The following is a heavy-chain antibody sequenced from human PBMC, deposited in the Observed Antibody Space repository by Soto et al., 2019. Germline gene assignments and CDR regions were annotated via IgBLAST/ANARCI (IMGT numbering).Heavy chain of an antibody. CDR3: ARAKDVLRFLEWFGYFDY. CDR1: GFTFSSYS. V-gene: IGHV3-48*01. Sequence: GGSLRLSCAASGFTFSSYSMNWVRQAPGKGLEWVSYISSSSSTIYYADSVKGRFTISRDNAKNSLYLQMNSLRAEDTAVYYCARAKDVLRFLEWFGYFDYWGQGTLVTVSS. D-gene: IGHD3-3*01. CDR2: ISSSSSTI. J-gene: IGHJ4*02.